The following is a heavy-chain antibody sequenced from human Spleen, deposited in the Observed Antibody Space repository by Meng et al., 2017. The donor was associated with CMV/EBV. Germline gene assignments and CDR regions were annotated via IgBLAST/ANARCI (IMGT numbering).Heavy chain of an antibody. D-gene: IGHD3/OR15-3a*01. J-gene: IGHJ6*02. V-gene: IGHV3-43D*03. CDR1: GFTFDDYA. CDR2: ISWDGGST. Sequence: GGSLRLSCAASGFTFDDYAMHWVRQAPGKGLEWVSLISWDGGSTYYADSVKGRFTISRDNSKNSLYLQMDSLRSEDTALYYCTKGTPYDYWSGYAGYYYALDVWGQGTTVTVSS. CDR3: TKGTPYDYWSGYAGYYYALDV.